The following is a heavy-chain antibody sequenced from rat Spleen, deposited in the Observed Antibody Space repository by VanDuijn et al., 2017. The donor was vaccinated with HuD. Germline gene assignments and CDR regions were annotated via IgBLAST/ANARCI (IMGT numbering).Heavy chain of an antibody. CDR2: IWGNGNT. J-gene: IGHJ2*01. Sequence: QVQLEESGPGLVQPSQTLSLTCTVSGFSLINYDMHWVRQPPGKGLEWMGVIWGNGNTHYNSVLKSRLSISRDTSKSQVFLKMNSLQTEDTAIYFCTRDNYFDYWGQGVMVTVSS. CDR1: GFSLINYD. V-gene: IGHV2-13*01. CDR3: TRDNYFDY.